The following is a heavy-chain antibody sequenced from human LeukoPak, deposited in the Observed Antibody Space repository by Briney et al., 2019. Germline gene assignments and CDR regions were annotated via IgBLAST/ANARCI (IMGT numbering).Heavy chain of an antibody. Sequence: SETLSLTCTVSGGSISSSSYYWGWIRQPPGKGLEWIGSIYYSGSTYYNPSLKSRVTISVDTSKNQFSLKLSSVTAADMAVYYCARDTGGHYDFWSGYSGNFDYWGQGTLVTVSS. V-gene: IGHV4-39*07. CDR1: GGSISSSSYY. CDR3: ARDTGGHYDFWSGYSGNFDY. J-gene: IGHJ4*02. CDR2: IYYSGST. D-gene: IGHD3-3*01.